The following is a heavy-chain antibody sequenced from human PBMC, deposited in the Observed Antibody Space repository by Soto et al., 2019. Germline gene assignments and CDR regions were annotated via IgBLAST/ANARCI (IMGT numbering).Heavy chain of an antibody. V-gene: IGHV4-59*01. CDR3: AREQYNRKI. CDR1: GDSIRSYY. D-gene: IGHD1-20*01. CDR2: VFHTGNT. J-gene: IGHJ4*02. Sequence: KPSETLSLTCSVPGDSIRSYYWTWIRQPPGKGLQWIGYVFHTGNTNYNPSLKSRVTISEDASKNQVSLRLTSVTAADTAVYFCAREQYNRKIWGQGTLVTVSS.